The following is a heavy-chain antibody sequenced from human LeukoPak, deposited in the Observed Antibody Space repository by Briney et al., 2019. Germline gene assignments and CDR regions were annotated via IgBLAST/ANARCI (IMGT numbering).Heavy chain of an antibody. V-gene: IGHV6-1*01. CDR3: ARVGSYYDILTGYYNVAGYFDY. CDR1: GDSVSSNSAA. D-gene: IGHD3-9*01. Sequence: SQTLSLTCAISGDSVSSNSAAWNWIRQSPSRGLEWLGRTYYRSKWYNDYAVSVKSRITINPDTSKNQFSLQLNSVTPEDTAVYYCARVGSYYDILTGYYNVAGYFDYWGQGTLVTVSS. J-gene: IGHJ4*02. CDR2: TYYRSKWYN.